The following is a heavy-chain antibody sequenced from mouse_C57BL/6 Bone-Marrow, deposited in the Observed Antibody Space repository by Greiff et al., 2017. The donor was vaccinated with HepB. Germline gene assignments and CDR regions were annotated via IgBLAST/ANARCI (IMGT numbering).Heavy chain of an antibody. CDR3: ARELGPYWYFDV. Sequence: VQLQESDAELVKPGASVKISCKVSGYTFTDHTIHWMKQRPEQGLEWIGYIYPRDGSTKYNEKFKGKATLTADKSSSTAYMQLNSLTSEDSAVYLCARELGPYWYFDVWGTGTTVTVSS. V-gene: IGHV1-78*01. CDR2: IYPRDGST. CDR1: GYTFTDHT. D-gene: IGHD4-1*01. J-gene: IGHJ1*03.